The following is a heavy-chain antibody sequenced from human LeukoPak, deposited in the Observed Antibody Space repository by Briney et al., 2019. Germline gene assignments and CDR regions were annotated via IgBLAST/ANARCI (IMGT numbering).Heavy chain of an antibody. J-gene: IGHJ6*02. CDR3: ATDVGGSSSYLYYYYGMDV. D-gene: IGHD6-13*01. Sequence: ASVKVSCKVSGYTFTELSMHWVRQAPGKGLEWMGGFDPEDGETIYAQKFQGRVTMTEDTSTDTAYMELSSLRSEDTAVYHCATDVGGSSSYLYYYYGMDVWGQGTTVTVSS. V-gene: IGHV1-24*01. CDR2: FDPEDGET. CDR1: GYTFTELS.